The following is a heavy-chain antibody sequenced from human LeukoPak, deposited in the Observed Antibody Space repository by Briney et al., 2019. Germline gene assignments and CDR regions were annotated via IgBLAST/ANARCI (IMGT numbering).Heavy chain of an antibody. CDR2: IRYDGSNK. CDR1: GFTFSSYG. Sequence: PGGSLRLSCAASGFTFSSYGMLWVRQAPGKGLEWVAFIRYDGSNKYYADSVRGRFTISRDNSKNTLYLQMNSLRADDTAAYYCAKDLQLVDPEYFHHWGQGTLVTVSS. J-gene: IGHJ1*01. CDR3: AKDLQLVDPEYFHH. V-gene: IGHV3-30*02. D-gene: IGHD6-6*01.